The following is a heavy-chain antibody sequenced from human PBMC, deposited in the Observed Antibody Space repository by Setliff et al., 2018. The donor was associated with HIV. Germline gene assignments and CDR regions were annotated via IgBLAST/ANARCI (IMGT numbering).Heavy chain of an antibody. D-gene: IGHD3-9*01. CDR3: AIDGLSYNILPGSIAYFHSGMDV. J-gene: IGHJ6*02. Sequence: SVKVSCKASGGTFSSYAISWVRQAPGQGLEWMGGIIPILGIANYAQKFQGRVTITADKSTNTAYMELRSLRSDDTAVYYCAIDGLSYNILPGSIAYFHSGMDVWGQGTTVTVSS. V-gene: IGHV1-69*10. CDR1: GGTFSSYA. CDR2: IIPILGIA.